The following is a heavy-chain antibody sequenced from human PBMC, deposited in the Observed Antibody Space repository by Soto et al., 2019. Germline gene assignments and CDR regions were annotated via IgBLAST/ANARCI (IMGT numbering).Heavy chain of an antibody. J-gene: IGHJ6*03. CDR3: ARHHTISAYYYYMDV. CDR2: IFYNGNS. CDR1: GAPITGSARY. V-gene: IGHV4-39*01. D-gene: IGHD3-10*01. Sequence: SETLSLTCTVYGAPITGSARYWGWIRQPPRKGLEYIGTIFYNGNSYYNPSLKSRVTMSVDTSKNQFSLKLSSVTAADTAIYYCARHHTISAYYYYMDVWGKGTTVTVSS.